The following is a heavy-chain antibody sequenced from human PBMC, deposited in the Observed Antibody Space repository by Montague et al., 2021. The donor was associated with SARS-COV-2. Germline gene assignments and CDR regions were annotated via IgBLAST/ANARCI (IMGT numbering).Heavy chain of an antibody. CDR3: ARAVSVRRAVNWFDP. V-gene: IGHV4-59*11. CDR1: GGSMSDHY. D-gene: IGHD3-10*01. J-gene: IGHJ5*02. CDR2: INYSGGI. Sequence: SETLSLTCTVSGGSMSDHYWAWIRQPPGKGLEWLAYINYSGGINSNASLKSRVSMSVATSKNQFSLKLTSVTAADTAVYYCARAVSVRRAVNWFDPWGQGTLVTVSS.